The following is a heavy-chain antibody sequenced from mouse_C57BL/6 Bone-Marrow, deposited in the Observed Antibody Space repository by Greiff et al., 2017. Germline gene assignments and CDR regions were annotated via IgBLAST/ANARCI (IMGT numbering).Heavy chain of an antibody. D-gene: IGHD1-1*01. J-gene: IGHJ2*01. CDR2: IDPENGDT. V-gene: IGHV14-4*01. Sequence: LVESGAELVRPGASVKLSCTASGFNIKDDYMHWVKQRPEQGLEWIGWIDPENGDTEYASKFQGKATITADTSSNTAYLQLSSLTSEDTAVYYCTTRGTTVVATRGYWGQGTTLTVSS. CDR1: GFNIKDDY. CDR3: TTRGTTVVATRGY.